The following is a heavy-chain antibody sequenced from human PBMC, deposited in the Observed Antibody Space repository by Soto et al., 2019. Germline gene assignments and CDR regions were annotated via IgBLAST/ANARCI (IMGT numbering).Heavy chain of an antibody. V-gene: IGHV1-18*04. CDR3: ARAPWAIHDPALDY. J-gene: IGHJ4*02. CDR1: GYTFTSYG. D-gene: IGHD2-2*02. CDR2: ISAYNGNT. Sequence: ASVKVSCKASGYTFTSYGISWVRQAPGQGLEWMGWISAYNGNTNYAQKLQGRVTMTTDTSTSTAYMELRSLRSDDTAVYYCARAPWAIHDPALDYWGQGTLVTVSS.